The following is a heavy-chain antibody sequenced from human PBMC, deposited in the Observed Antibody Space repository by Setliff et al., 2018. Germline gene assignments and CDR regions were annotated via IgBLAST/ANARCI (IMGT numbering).Heavy chain of an antibody. J-gene: IGHJ4*02. Sequence: KASETLSLTCTVSGGSISSSSYYWGWIRQPPGKGLEWIGSIYYSGSTYYNPSLKSRVTISVDTSKNQFSLKLSSVTAADTAVYYCASWYYDFWSGYYIPGYSDYWGQGTLVTVSS. CDR3: ASWYYDFWSGYYIPGYSDY. CDR1: GGSISSSSYY. V-gene: IGHV4-39*01. CDR2: IYYSGST. D-gene: IGHD3-3*01.